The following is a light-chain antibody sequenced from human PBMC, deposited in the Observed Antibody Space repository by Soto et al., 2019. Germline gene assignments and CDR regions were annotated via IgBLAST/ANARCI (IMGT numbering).Light chain of an antibody. CDR2: GAA. J-gene: IGKJ1*01. CDR3: QQYGSSRWT. Sequence: EIVMTQSPATLSVSPGERATLSCRASQSVSSNLAWYQQKPGQAPRLLISGAASRAADIPDRFSGSGSGTDFTLTISRLEPEDFAVYYCQQYGSSRWTFGQGTKVDIK. V-gene: IGKV3-20*01. CDR1: QSVSSN.